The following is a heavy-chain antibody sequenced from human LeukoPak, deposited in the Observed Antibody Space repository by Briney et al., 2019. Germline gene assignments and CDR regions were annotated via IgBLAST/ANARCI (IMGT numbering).Heavy chain of an antibody. J-gene: IGHJ4*02. D-gene: IGHD3-22*01. CDR2: INPNSGGT. Sequence: GASVKVSCKASGYTFTGYYMHWVRQAPGQGLEWMGWINPNSGGTNYAQKFQGRVTVTRDTSISTAYMELSRLRSDDTAVYYCARGLNYYDSGVGYWGQGTLVTVSS. V-gene: IGHV1-2*02. CDR1: GYTFTGYY. CDR3: ARGLNYYDSGVGY.